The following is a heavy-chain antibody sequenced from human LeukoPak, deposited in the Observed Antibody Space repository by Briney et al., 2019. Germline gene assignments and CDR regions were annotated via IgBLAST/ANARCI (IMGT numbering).Heavy chain of an antibody. Sequence: PSETLSLTCTVSGDSVSNNSYYWGWIRQPPGKGLEWIGSIYYSGSTYYNPSLKSRVTISLDTSKNQFSLKLSSVTAADTAMYYCARDRHDSSGHYPYYFDSWGQGTLVTVSP. J-gene: IGHJ4*02. CDR1: GDSVSNNSYY. CDR3: ARDRHDSSGHYPYYFDS. D-gene: IGHD3-22*01. CDR2: IYYSGST. V-gene: IGHV4-39*07.